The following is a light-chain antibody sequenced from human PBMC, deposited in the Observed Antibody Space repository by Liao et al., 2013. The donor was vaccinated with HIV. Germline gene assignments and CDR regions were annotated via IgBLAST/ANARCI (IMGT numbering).Light chain of an antibody. J-gene: IGLJ3*02. CDR3: QVWDSSSDHSV. V-gene: IGLV3-1*01. CDR2: QDT. CDR1: KLGDKY. Sequence: SYELTQPPSVSVSPGQTASITCSGDKLGDKYASWYQQKPGQSPVLVIYQDTKRPSGIPGRFSGSNSGNTATLTISGTQAMDEADYYCQVWDSSSDHSVFGGGTKLTVL.